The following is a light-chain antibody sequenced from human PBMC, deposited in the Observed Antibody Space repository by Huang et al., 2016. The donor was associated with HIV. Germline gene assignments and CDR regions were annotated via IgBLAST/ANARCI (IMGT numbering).Light chain of an antibody. Sequence: IVMTQSPATLSLSPGERATLSFRANKSVSTNLSWYQPRFGQAPRLLIYGSSTRASNVPARFSGSGSGTDFTLTISSLQSDDVALYFCQQYNNWLLSFGGGTKVDI. J-gene: IGKJ4*01. V-gene: IGKV3-15*01. CDR2: GSS. CDR3: QQYNNWLLS. CDR1: KSVSTN.